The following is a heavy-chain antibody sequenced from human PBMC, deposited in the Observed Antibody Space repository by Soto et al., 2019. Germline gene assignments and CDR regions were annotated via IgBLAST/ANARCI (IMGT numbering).Heavy chain of an antibody. J-gene: IGHJ4*02. Sequence: SETLSLTCAVYGGSFSGYYWSWIRQPPGKGLEWIGEINHSGSTNCNPSLKSRVTISVDTSKNQFSLKLSSVTAADTAVYYCARGPGLGIAAAGTFDYWGQGTLVTV. CDR3: ARGPGLGIAAAGTFDY. CDR2: INHSGST. CDR1: GGSFSGYY. V-gene: IGHV4-34*01. D-gene: IGHD6-13*01.